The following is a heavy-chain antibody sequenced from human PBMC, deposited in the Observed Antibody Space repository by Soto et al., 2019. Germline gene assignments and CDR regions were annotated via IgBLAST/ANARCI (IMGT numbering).Heavy chain of an antibody. CDR1: GFIFSDYA. CDR2: ISASGGNI. D-gene: IGHD3-16*01. CDR3: AKVAGGLGYFDL. J-gene: IGHJ2*01. Sequence: LSLTCTASGFIFSDYAMTWVRQAPGKGLEWVATISASGGNIEYTDSLKGRFTISRDNSKNTLYLQLNGLAADDTAVHYCAKVAGGLGYFDLWGRGTLVTVSS. V-gene: IGHV3-23*01.